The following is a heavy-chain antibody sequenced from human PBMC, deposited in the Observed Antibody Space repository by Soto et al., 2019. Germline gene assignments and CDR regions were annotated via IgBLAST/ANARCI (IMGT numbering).Heavy chain of an antibody. V-gene: IGHV1-8*01. CDR2: MNPNSGNT. D-gene: IGHD3-9*01. CDR3: ARGKWADYDMVTGYYTASDDAFEI. CDR1: GYTFTSYD. Sequence: GASVKVSCKASGYTFTSYDINWVRQATGQGLEWMGWMNPNSGNTGYAQKFQGRVTMTRNTSISTAYMELSSLRSEDTAVYYCARGKWADYDMVTGYYTASDDAFEIWGQGTMGTVS. J-gene: IGHJ3*02.